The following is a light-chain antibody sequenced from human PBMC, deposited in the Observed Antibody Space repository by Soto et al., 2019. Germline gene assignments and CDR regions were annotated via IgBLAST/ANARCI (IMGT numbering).Light chain of an antibody. J-gene: IGKJ5*01. CDR3: QQFGSSPIT. CDR1: QSVSSSY. V-gene: IGKV3-20*01. CDR2: GAS. Sequence: IVLTQSPAILALSPGDRATLSCRASQSVSSSYLAWYQQKPGQAPRRLIYGASSRATGIPDRFSGSGSGTDFTLTISRLEPEDFAVYYCQQFGSSPITFGQGTRLEIK.